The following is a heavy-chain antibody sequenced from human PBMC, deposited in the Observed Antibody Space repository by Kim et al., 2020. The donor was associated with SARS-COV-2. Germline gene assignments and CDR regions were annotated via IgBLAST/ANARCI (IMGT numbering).Heavy chain of an antibody. D-gene: IGHD3-3*01. Sequence: GGSLRLSCAASGFTVSTNYMSWVRQAPGKGLEWVSVIYSDETTYYADSVKGRFTISRDNSQNTLYLQMNSLRADDTAVYYCARGNPWSWFDPWGQGTLLT. CDR1: GFTVSTNY. V-gene: IGHV3-53*01. CDR2: IYSDETT. J-gene: IGHJ5*02. CDR3: ARGNPWSWFDP.